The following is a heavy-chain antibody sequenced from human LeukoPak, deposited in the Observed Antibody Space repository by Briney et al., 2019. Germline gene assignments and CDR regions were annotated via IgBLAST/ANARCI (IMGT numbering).Heavy chain of an antibody. Sequence: ASVKVSCKASGYTFTGYYMHWVRQAPGQGLEWMGWINPNSGGTNYAQKFQGRVTMTRDTSTSTVYMELSSLRSEDTAVYYCARDLRGGSQLWGQGTLVTVSS. V-gene: IGHV1-2*02. CDR2: INPNSGGT. D-gene: IGHD1-26*01. CDR3: ARDLRGGSQL. J-gene: IGHJ4*02. CDR1: GYTFTGYY.